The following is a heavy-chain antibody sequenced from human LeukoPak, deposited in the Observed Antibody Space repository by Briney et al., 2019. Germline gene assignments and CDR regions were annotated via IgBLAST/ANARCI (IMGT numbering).Heavy chain of an antibody. J-gene: IGHJ2*01. Sequence: GSLRLSCAASGFTFSSYAMSWVRQPPGKGLEWIGEINHSGSTNYNPSLKSRVTISVDTSKNQFSLKLNSVTAADTAVYYCARHSLSRQHIVVVTAVHWYFDLWGRGTLVTVSS. CDR3: ARHSLSRQHIVVVTAVHWYFDL. CDR2: INHSGST. CDR1: GFTFSSYA. V-gene: IGHV4-34*01. D-gene: IGHD2-21*02.